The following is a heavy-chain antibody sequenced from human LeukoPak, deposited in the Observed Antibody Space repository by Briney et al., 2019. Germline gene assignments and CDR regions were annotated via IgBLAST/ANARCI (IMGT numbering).Heavy chain of an antibody. D-gene: IGHD6-13*01. J-gene: IGHJ5*02. Sequence: GASVKVSCKASGYTFTGYYMHWVRQAPGQGLEWMGWINPNSGGTNYAQKFQGRVTMTRDTSISTAYMELSRLRSDDTAVYYCVRVGTYSSSWYGWFDPWGQGTLVTVSS. CDR2: INPNSGGT. CDR3: VRVGTYSSSWYGWFDP. CDR1: GYTFTGYY. V-gene: IGHV1-2*02.